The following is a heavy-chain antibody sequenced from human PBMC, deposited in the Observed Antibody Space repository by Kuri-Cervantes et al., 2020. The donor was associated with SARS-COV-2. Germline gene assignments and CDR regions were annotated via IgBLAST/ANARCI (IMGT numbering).Heavy chain of an antibody. CDR1: GYTFTSYG. CDR3: ARDEPYGDYGVADAHQTRLWYFDL. CDR2: ISAYNGNT. D-gene: IGHD4-17*01. Sequence: ASVKVSCKASGYTFTSYGISWVRQAPGQGLEWMGWISAYNGNTNYAQKLQGRVTMTTDTSTSTAYMELRSLRSDDTAVYYCARDEPYGDYGVADAHQTRLWYFDLWGRGTLV. J-gene: IGHJ2*01. V-gene: IGHV1-18*01.